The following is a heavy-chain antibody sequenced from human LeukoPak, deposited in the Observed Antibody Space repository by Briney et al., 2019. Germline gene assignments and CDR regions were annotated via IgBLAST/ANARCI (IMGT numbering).Heavy chain of an antibody. CDR1: GFTFSDYY. CDR3: AKGPLEVAGTTWDY. J-gene: IGHJ4*02. V-gene: IGHV3-11*01. D-gene: IGHD6-19*01. CDR2: ISSSGSTI. Sequence: GGSLRLSCAASGFTFSDYYMSWIRQAPGKGLEWVSYISSSGSTIYYADSVKGRFTISRDNSKNTLYLRMNSLRAEDTAVYYCAKGPLEVAGTTWDYWGQGTPVTVSS.